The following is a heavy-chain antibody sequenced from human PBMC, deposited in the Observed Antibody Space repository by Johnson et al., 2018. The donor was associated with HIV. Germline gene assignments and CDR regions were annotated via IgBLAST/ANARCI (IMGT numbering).Heavy chain of an antibody. Sequence: VQLVESGGGVVQPGRSLRLPCAASGFTSSYYDMHWVRQGPGKGLQWVPGLGITGDTYYAGSVKGRFTISRDHAKNSLYLQINSLTAGDMAVYYCARGSVFDIWGRGTMVTVSS. D-gene: IGHD3-3*01. J-gene: IGHJ3*02. CDR3: ARGSVFDI. V-gene: IGHV3-13*01. CDR2: LGITGDT. CDR1: GFTSSYYD.